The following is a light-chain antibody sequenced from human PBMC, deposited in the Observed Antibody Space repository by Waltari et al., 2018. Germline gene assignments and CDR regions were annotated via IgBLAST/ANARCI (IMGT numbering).Light chain of an antibody. CDR2: WAS. J-gene: IGKJ3*01. CDR3: QQYYSSPFT. Sequence: DIVMTQSPDSLAVSLGERATINCKSSQNVLPTSNSKNYLSWYQQKPGQPPRLLIYWASTRESGVPDRFSGSGSGTDFTLTIRSLQAEDVAVYYCQQYYSSPFTFGPGTKVDIK. CDR1: QNVLPTSNSKNY. V-gene: IGKV4-1*01.